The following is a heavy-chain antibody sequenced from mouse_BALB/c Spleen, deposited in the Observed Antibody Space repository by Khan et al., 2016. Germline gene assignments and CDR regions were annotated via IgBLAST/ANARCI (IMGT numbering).Heavy chain of an antibody. CDR2: INPSTGYT. CDR1: DYTFTSYW. J-gene: IGHJ2*01. V-gene: IGHV1-7*01. D-gene: IGHD1-1*01. CDR3: SSSESYYYGNSYYLDD. Sequence: QVQLQQSGAELAKPGASVKMSCKASDYTFTSYWMHWVKQRPGQGLEWIGYINPSTGYTEYNQKFKDKATLTADKSSSTAYMQLSSLTSEDSAVXYCSSSESYYYGNSYYLDDWGQGTTLTVS.